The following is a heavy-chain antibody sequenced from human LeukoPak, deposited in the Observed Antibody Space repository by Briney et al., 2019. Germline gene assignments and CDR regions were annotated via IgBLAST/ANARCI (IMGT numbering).Heavy chain of an antibody. CDR1: GGSISSGGYY. Sequence: SETLSLTCTVSGGSISSGGYYWSWIRQHPGKGLEWVGYIYYSGSTYYNPPLKSRVTISVDTSKNQFSLKLSSVTAADTAVYYCARGVGDRGERFDYWGQGTLVTVSS. CDR2: IYYSGST. V-gene: IGHV4-31*03. D-gene: IGHD3-16*01. CDR3: ARGVGDRGERFDY. J-gene: IGHJ4*02.